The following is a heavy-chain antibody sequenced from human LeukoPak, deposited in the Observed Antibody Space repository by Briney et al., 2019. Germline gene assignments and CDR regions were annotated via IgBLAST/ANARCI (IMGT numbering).Heavy chain of an antibody. CDR2: IYYSGST. Sequence: SETLSLTCTVSGGSISSSSYYWGWIRQPPGKGLEWIGSIYYSGSTDYNPSLKSRVTISVDTSKNQFSLKLNSVTAADTAVYYCVSGSTSYPDWGQGTLVTVSS. CDR3: VSGSTSYPD. V-gene: IGHV4-39*07. D-gene: IGHD6-6*01. CDR1: GGSISSSSYY. J-gene: IGHJ4*02.